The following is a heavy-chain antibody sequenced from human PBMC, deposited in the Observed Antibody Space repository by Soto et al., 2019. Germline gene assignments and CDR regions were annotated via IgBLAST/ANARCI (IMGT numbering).Heavy chain of an antibody. Sequence: EVQVLDSGGGLAQPGGSLRLSCAASGFSFSSHAMSWVRQSPGKGLEWVSSISRSGNSTYSADSVRGRFTISRDNSKNTLNMQMNSLRAEATVVYYCAKDAKILDWLPTSYYYDFWGQGTLVTVSS. CDR2: ISRSGNST. CDR1: GFSFSSHA. D-gene: IGHD3-9*01. J-gene: IGHJ4*02. CDR3: AKDAKILDWLPTSYYYDF. V-gene: IGHV3-23*01.